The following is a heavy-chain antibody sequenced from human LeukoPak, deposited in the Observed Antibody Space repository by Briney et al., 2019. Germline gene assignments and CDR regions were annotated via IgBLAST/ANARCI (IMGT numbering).Heavy chain of an antibody. CDR3: ARGASQGIVVVPAAPFDY. V-gene: IGHV3-30-3*01. Sequence: GGSLRLSCAASGFTFSSYAMHWDRQAPGKVLEWVAVISYDGSNKYYADSVKGRFTISRDNSKNTLYLQMNSLRAEDTAVYYCARGASQGIVVVPAAPFDYWGQGTLVTVSS. D-gene: IGHD2-2*01. J-gene: IGHJ4*02. CDR1: GFTFSSYA. CDR2: ISYDGSNK.